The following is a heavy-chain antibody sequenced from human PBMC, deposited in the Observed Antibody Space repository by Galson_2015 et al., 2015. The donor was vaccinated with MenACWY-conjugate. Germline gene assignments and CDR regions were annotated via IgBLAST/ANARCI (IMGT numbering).Heavy chain of an antibody. Sequence: SLRLSCAASGFTFSAYGMNWVRQAPGKGLEWVSGISGSDGSTFYADSVKGRFTISRDNSKNMLYFQMNALKAEDTAVYYCAKAGYSSGFLVGHSSDFWGQGTLATVSS. CDR3: AKAGYSSGFLVGHSSDF. CDR1: GFTFSAYG. J-gene: IGHJ4*02. D-gene: IGHD6-19*01. CDR2: ISGSDGST. V-gene: IGHV3-23*01.